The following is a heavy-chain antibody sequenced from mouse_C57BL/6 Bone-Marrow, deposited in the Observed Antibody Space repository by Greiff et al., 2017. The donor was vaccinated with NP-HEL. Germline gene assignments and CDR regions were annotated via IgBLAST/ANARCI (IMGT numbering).Heavy chain of an antibody. V-gene: IGHV7-1*01. J-gene: IGHJ1*03. CDR3: ARDNWDWYFDV. Sequence: EVKLMESGGGLVQPGRSLRLSCATSGFTFSDFYMEWVRQAPGKGLEWIAASRNKANDYTTEYSASVKGRFIVSRVTSQSILYLQMNALRAEDTAIYYCARDNWDWYFDVWGTGTTVTVSS. CDR1: GFTFSDFY. D-gene: IGHD4-1*01. CDR2: SRNKANDYTT.